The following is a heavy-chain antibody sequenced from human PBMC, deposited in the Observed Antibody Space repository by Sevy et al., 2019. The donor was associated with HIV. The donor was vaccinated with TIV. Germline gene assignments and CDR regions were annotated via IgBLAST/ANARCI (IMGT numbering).Heavy chain of an antibody. CDR2: INQDGSVK. V-gene: IGHV3-7*01. Sequence: GGSLRLSCVASGFSLNNYWMNWVSQAPGKGLEWVANINQDGSVKYYVDSVRGRFTISRDNARNLVFLQMSSLRVDDSALYYCVKAIAKDGSFWGQGTLVTVSS. J-gene: IGHJ4*02. CDR1: GFSLNNYW. D-gene: IGHD6-13*01. CDR3: VKAIAKDGSF.